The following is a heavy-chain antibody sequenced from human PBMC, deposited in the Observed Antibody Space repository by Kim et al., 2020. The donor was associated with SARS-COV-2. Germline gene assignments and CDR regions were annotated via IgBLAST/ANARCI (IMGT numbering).Heavy chain of an antibody. J-gene: IGHJ4*02. Sequence: VKGRFTIARDNAKNSLFLQMNRLRAVDTAVYYCARDPYSSSWYDGYYFDYWGQGTLVTVSS. D-gene: IGHD6-13*01. CDR3: ARDPYSSSWYDGYYFDY. V-gene: IGHV3-21*01.